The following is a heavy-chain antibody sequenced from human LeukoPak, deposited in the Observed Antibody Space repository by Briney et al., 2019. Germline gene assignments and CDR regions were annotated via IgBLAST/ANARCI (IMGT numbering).Heavy chain of an antibody. CDR3: ARGKQNAVDY. CDR1: SGSISGSYY. Sequence: SETLSLTCTVSSGSISGSYYWSWIRQPAGKGLEWIGRIYASGSTNYDPSLKSRVTISIDRSNNQFSLMVTSVTAADTAVYYCARGKQNAVDYWGQGILVTVSS. D-gene: IGHD1-1*01. J-gene: IGHJ4*02. V-gene: IGHV4-4*07. CDR2: IYASGST.